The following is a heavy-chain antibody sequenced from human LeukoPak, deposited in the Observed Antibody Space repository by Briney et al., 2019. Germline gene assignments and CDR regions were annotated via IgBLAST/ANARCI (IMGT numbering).Heavy chain of an antibody. D-gene: IGHD5-12*01. CDR1: GGSIRSGGYY. CDR3: ARGGYVTHFDY. Sequence: SETLSLTCTVSGGSIRSGGYYWSWIRQPPGKGLEWIGEINHSGNTNYNPSLKSRVAISVDTSKKQFSLKLGSVTAADTAVYYCARGGYVTHFDYWGQGTLVTVSS. CDR2: INHSGNT. V-gene: IGHV4-39*07. J-gene: IGHJ4*02.